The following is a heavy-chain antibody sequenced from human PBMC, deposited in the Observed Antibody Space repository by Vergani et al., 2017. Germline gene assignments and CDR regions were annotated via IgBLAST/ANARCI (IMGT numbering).Heavy chain of an antibody. CDR2: ISSSGSTI. CDR3: ARGGSYYDFWSGYHRFDY. V-gene: IGHV3-48*03. CDR1: GFTFSSYE. D-gene: IGHD3-3*01. J-gene: IGHJ4*02. Sequence: EVQLVESGGGLVQPGGSLRLSCAASGFTFSSYEMNWVRQAPGKGLEWVSYISSSGSTIYYADSVKGRFTISRDNAKNSLYLQMNSLRAEDRAVYYCARGGSYYDFWSGYHRFDYWGQGTLVTVSS.